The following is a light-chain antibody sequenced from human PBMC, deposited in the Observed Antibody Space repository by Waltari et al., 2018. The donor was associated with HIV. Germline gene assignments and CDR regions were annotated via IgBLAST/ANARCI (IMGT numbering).Light chain of an antibody. CDR2: AAS. CDR3: QQLNSYPYT. J-gene: IGKJ2*01. V-gene: IGKV1-9*01. CDR1: QGLSSS. Sequence: DIQLTQSPSFLSASVGDRVTITCRASQGLSSSLAWYQQKPGKAPKLLIYAASTLQSGVPSRLSGSGAGTEFTLTSSSLQPEDFATYYCQQLNSYPYTFGQGTKLEIK.